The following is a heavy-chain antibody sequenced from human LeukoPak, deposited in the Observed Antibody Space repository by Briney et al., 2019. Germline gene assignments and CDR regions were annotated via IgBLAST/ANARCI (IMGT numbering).Heavy chain of an antibody. CDR1: GGSISSSSYY. CDR2: IYYSGST. J-gene: IGHJ5*02. V-gene: IGHV4-39*07. CDR3: ARAGASDILTGYPRYNWFDP. D-gene: IGHD3-9*01. Sequence: SETLSLTCTVSGGSISSSSYYWGWIRQPPGKGLEWIGSIYYSGSTYYNPSLKSRVTISVDTSKNQFSLKLSSVTAADTAVYYCARAGASDILTGYPRYNWFDPWGQGTLVTVSS.